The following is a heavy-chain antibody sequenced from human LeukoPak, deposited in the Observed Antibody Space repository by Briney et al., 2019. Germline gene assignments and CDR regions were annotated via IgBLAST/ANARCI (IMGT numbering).Heavy chain of an antibody. J-gene: IGHJ2*01. CDR2: IYYSGSA. Sequence: SQTLSLTCTVSGGSISSYYWSWIRQPPGKGLEWIGYIYYSGSANYNPSLKSRVTISVDTSKNQFSLKLSSVTAADTAVYYCATDYGDGYWYFDLWGRGTLVTVSS. V-gene: IGHV4-59*01. D-gene: IGHD4-17*01. CDR3: ATDYGDGYWYFDL. CDR1: GGSISSYY.